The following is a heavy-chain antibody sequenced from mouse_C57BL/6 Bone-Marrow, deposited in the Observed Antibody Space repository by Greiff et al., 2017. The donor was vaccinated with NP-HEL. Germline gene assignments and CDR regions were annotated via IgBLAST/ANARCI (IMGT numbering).Heavy chain of an antibody. J-gene: IGHJ3*01. D-gene: IGHD2-3*01. CDR2: IYPRSGNT. CDR1: GYTFTSYG. V-gene: IGHV1-81*01. CDR3: ARGGYYSWFAY. Sequence: QVQLQQSGAELARPGASVKLSCKASGYTFTSYGISWVKQSTGQGLEWIGEIYPRSGNTYYNEKFKGKATLTADKSSSTAYMELRSLTSEDSAFYFCARGGYYSWFAYWGQGTLVTVSA.